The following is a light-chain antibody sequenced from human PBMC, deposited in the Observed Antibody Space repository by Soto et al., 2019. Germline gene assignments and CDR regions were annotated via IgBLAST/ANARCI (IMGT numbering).Light chain of an antibody. CDR1: SSDIGGYNR. J-gene: IGLJ2*01. Sequence: QSVLTQPASVSGSPGQSITISCTGTSSDIGGYNRVSWYQQHPGKAPELMIYDVTDRPSGVSNRFSGSKSGNTASLTISGLQAEDEADYYCSSYTTTSVGFGGGTQLTVL. CDR3: SSYTTTSVG. CDR2: DVT. V-gene: IGLV2-14*01.